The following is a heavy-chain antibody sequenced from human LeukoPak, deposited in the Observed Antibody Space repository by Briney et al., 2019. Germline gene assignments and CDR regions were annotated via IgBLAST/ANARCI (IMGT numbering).Heavy chain of an antibody. CDR3: ARFRHGSGRGIDP. CDR2: ISYDGSNK. V-gene: IGHV3-30-3*01. CDR1: GFSFSSYA. Sequence: GRSLRLSCAASGFSFSSYAMHRVRQAPGKGLKWVAVISYDGSNKYYADSVKGRFTISRDNSKNTLYLQMNSLRAEDTAVYYCARFRHGSGRGIDPWGQGTLVTVSS. D-gene: IGHD3-10*01. J-gene: IGHJ5*02.